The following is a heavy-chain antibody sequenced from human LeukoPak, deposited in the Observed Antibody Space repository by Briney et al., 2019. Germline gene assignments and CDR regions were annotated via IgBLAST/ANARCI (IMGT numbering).Heavy chain of an antibody. D-gene: IGHD3-3*01. CDR3: ARVGYYDFWSGKNYMDV. V-gene: IGHV3-21*06. CDR2: MSSTSNDI. CDR1: GFSFSTYS. Sequence: GGSLRLSCAASGFSFSTYSMNWVRQAPGKGLGWVSSMSSTSNDIFYADSLKGRFTISRDNAKNSLYLQMNSLRAEDTAVYYCARVGYYDFWSGKNYMDVWGKGTTVTVSS. J-gene: IGHJ6*03.